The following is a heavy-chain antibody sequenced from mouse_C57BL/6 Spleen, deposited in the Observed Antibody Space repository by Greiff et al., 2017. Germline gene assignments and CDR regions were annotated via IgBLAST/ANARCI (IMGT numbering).Heavy chain of an antibody. D-gene: IGHD2-3*01. CDR2: IKPSNGGT. V-gene: IGHV1-53*01. Sequence: QVQLQQPGTELVKPGASVKLSCKASGYTFTSYWMHWVKQRPGQGLEWIGNIKPSNGGTTYNEKFKSKATLTVDKSSSTAYMQLSSLTSEASAVYYWARDGGYYVAYGGQGTLVTVSA. J-gene: IGHJ3*01. CDR1: GYTFTSYW. CDR3: ARDGGYYVAY.